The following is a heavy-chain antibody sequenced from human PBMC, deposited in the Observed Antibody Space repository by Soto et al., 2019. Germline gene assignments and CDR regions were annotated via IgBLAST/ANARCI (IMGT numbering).Heavy chain of an antibody. CDR3: AKEYSSSCHFYYGMDV. D-gene: IGHD6-6*01. Sequence: QVQLVESGGGVVQPGRSLRLSCAVSGFSFSAYGMYWVRQAPGKGLEWVAVISYDGSDKYYADSVKGRFTISRDNSKNALYLQMDSLGGDDTAVYYCAKEYSSSCHFYYGMDVWGQGTTVTVSS. J-gene: IGHJ6*02. V-gene: IGHV3-30*18. CDR2: ISYDGSDK. CDR1: GFSFSAYG.